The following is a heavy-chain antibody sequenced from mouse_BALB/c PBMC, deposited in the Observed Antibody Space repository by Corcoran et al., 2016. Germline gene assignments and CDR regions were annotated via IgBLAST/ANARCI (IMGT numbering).Heavy chain of an antibody. J-gene: IGHJ1*01. V-gene: IGHV14-3*02. CDR2: IDPANGNT. D-gene: IGHD4-1*01. CDR3: SSWDWYFDV. Sequence: EVQLQKSGAELVKPGASVKLSCTASGFNIKDTYMQWVKQRREQGREWIGRIDPANGNTKYEPRFQGKATITADTSSNTDYLQLSSLTAEDTSVDYCSSWDWYFDVWGAGTTFTVSS. CDR1: GFNIKDTY.